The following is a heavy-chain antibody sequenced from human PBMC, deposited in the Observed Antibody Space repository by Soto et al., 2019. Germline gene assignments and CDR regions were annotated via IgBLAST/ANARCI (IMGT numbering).Heavy chain of an antibody. CDR2: IRYDGSNK. Sequence: QEQLVESGGGVVQPGRSLRLSCGASGFTFSSHGMHRVRQAPGKGLECVAVIRYDGSNKYYADSVKGRFTISRDNSKNTLYLQMNSLRAEDTAVYYCARGRGYSSSWSIYYFDFWGQGTQVTVSS. D-gene: IGHD6-13*01. CDR1: GFTFSSHG. J-gene: IGHJ4*02. V-gene: IGHV3-33*01. CDR3: ARGRGYSSSWSIYYFDF.